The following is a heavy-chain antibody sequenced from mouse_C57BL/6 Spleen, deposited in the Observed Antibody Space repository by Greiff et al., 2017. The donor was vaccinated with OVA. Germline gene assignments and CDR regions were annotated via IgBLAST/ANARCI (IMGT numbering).Heavy chain of an antibody. D-gene: IGHD2-1*01. CDR3: TRWDYGNYSAY. CDR1: GYTFTDYE. CDR2: IDPETGGT. J-gene: IGHJ3*01. Sequence: VKLQQSGAELVRPGASVTLSCKASGYTFTDYEMHWVKQTPVHGLEWIGAIDPETGGTAYNQKFKGKAILTADKSSSTAYMELRSLTSEDSAVYYCTRWDYGNYSAYWGQGTLVTVSA. V-gene: IGHV1-15*01.